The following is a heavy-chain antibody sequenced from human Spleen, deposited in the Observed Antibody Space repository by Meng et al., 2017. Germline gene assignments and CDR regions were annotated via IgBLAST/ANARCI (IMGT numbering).Heavy chain of an antibody. CDR2: ITSGGGTT. D-gene: IGHD5-12*01. CDR1: GFTFGHHY. V-gene: IGHV3-11*04. J-gene: IGHJ4*02. CDR3: ARGRFYSGWNYFDY. Sequence: GESLKISCAASGFTFGHHYMSWIRQAPGKGQGWVAYITSGGGTTYYADSVEGRFSISRDNAKNSLYLQMNSLRAEDTAVYYCARGRFYSGWNYFDYWGQGTLVTVS.